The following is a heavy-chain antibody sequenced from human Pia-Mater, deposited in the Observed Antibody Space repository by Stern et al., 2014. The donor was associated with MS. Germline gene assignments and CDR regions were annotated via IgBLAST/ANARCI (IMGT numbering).Heavy chain of an antibody. D-gene: IGHD3-22*01. J-gene: IGHJ3*02. Sequence: VQLVESGGGVVQPGRSLRLSCAASGFTFSSYGMHWVRQAPGTGLEWVAVIWYDGSNKYYADSVKGRFTISRDNSKNTLYLQMNSLRAEDTAVYYCARDSDSSGYYYGDAFDIWGQGTMVTVSS. CDR1: GFTFSSYG. CDR3: ARDSDSSGYYYGDAFDI. V-gene: IGHV3-33*01. CDR2: IWYDGSNK.